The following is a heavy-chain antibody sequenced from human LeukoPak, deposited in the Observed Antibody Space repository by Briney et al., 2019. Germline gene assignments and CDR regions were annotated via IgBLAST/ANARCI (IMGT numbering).Heavy chain of an antibody. Sequence: KPSETLSLTCTVSGGSISSYYWSWIRQPPGKGLEWIGYIYYSGSTNYNPSLKSRVTISVDTSKNQFSLKLSSVTAADTAVYYCARQSVDTAMVTLGSRHWFDPWGQGTLVTVSS. CDR3: ARQSVDTAMVTLGSRHWFDP. CDR2: IYYSGST. V-gene: IGHV4-59*08. D-gene: IGHD5-18*01. J-gene: IGHJ5*02. CDR1: GGSISSYY.